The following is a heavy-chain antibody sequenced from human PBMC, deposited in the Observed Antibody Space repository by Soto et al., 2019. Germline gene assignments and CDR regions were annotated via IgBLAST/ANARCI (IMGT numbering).Heavy chain of an antibody. D-gene: IGHD6-13*01. CDR1: GGSISSYY. J-gene: IGHJ4*02. CDR2: MYYRRST. V-gene: IGHV4-59*01. CDR3: ARSIPADSSFGY. Sequence: QVQLQASGPGLVKPSETLSLTCTVSGGSISSYYWTWIRQPPGKGLEWIGYMYYRRSTTYNTSLLGRVHISRDPSKNHVHLTLTSVTAAATAVYYGARSIPADSSFGYGGRGSLVTVSS.